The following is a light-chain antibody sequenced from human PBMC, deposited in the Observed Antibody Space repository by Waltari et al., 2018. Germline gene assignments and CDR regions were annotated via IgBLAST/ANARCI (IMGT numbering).Light chain of an antibody. V-gene: IGKV3-20*01. J-gene: IGKJ1*01. CDR3: QHYVTLPVT. CDR1: QSIGKY. CDR2: HAS. Sequence: EIVLTQSPGTLSLSSGERATLSSRTSQSIGKYLAWYQQNPGQPPRLLIYHASSRAAGIPDRFSGSGAGTDFSLTISRLEPEDFAVYYCQHYVTLPVTFGQGTKVEIK.